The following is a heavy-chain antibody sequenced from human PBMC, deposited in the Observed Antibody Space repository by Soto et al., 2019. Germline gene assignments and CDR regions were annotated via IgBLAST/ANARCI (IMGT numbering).Heavy chain of an antibody. CDR2: IYYSGST. D-gene: IGHD3-22*01. Sequence: SETLSLTCTVSGGSISSGGYYWSWIRQHPGKGLEWIGYIYYSGSTYYNPSLKSRVTISVDTSKNQFSLKLSSVTAADTAVYYCAGNLYYYDSSGYYFGGYYFDYWGQGTLVTVSS. V-gene: IGHV4-31*03. CDR1: GGSISSGGYY. J-gene: IGHJ4*02. CDR3: AGNLYYYDSSGYYFGGYYFDY.